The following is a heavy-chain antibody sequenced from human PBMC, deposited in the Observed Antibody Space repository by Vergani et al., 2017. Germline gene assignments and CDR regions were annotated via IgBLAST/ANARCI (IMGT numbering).Heavy chain of an antibody. CDR2: IQIVGSNQ. J-gene: IGHJ4*02. CDR1: GFTLSNYA. Sequence: QVQLVESGGGVVQRGGSLRLSCATSGFTLSNYAMQWVRQGPGKGLEFVAGIQIVGSNQYYAESVKGRFTLSRDLSKNTLYLQMNSLRTDDTATYYCAKHFRGWSIVYWCEGTQVIVSS. V-gene: IGHV3-30*02. D-gene: IGHD3-3*01. CDR3: AKHFRGWSIVY.